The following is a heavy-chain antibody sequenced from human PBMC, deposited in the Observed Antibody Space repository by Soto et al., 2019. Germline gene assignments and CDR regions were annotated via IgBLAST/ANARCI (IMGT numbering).Heavy chain of an antibody. V-gene: IGHV4-34*01. Sequence: QVQLQQWGAGLLKPSETLSLTCAVYGGFVSSGSYYWSWIRQPPGKGLEWIGEMSHSGGTHFYPSIKRRVTISVDTSKNQFSLKMSSVTAADTALYYCARVERGTATTVVDAFDIWGPGTMVTVSS. CDR1: GGFVSSGSYY. CDR3: ARVERGTATTVVDAFDI. D-gene: IGHD1-1*01. J-gene: IGHJ3*02. CDR2: MSHSGGT.